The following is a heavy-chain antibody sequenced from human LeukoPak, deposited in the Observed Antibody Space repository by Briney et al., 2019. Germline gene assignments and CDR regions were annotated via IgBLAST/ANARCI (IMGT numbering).Heavy chain of an antibody. Sequence: GGSLRLSCAASGFTFSSYAMSWVRQAPGKGLEWVSAISGSGGSTYYADSVKGRFTISSDNSKNTLYLQMNSLRAEDTAVYYCAKDRNRGYSGSFDFWGQGTLVTVSS. D-gene: IGHD5-12*01. CDR1: GFTFSSYA. CDR2: ISGSGGST. CDR3: AKDRNRGYSGSFDF. V-gene: IGHV3-23*01. J-gene: IGHJ4*02.